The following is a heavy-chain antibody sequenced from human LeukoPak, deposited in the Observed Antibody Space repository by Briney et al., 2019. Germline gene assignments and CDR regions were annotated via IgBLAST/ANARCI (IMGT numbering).Heavy chain of an antibody. D-gene: IGHD5-18*01. CDR3: ARHLMQRGYSYGYDAFDI. Sequence: GESLKISCKGSGYSFTSYWIGWVRQMPGKGLEWMGIIYPGDSDTRYSPSFQGQVTISADKSISTAYLQWSSLKASDTAMYYCARHLMQRGYSYGYDAFDIWGQGTMVTVSS. CDR1: GYSFTSYW. J-gene: IGHJ3*02. V-gene: IGHV5-51*01. CDR2: IYPGDSDT.